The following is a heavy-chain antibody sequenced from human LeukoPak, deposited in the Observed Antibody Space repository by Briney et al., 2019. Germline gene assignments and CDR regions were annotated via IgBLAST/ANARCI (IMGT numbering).Heavy chain of an antibody. CDR2: IYHSGST. CDR3: ARDSPGDYYYYYMDV. J-gene: IGHJ6*03. D-gene: IGHD1-1*01. V-gene: IGHV4-30-2*01. Sequence: PSQTLSLTCTVSGGSISSGGYYWSWIRQPPGKGLEWIGYIYHSGSTYYNPSLKSRVTISVDRSKNQFSLKLSSVTAADTAVYYCARDSPGDYYYYYMDVWGKGTTVTVSS. CDR1: GGSISSGGYY.